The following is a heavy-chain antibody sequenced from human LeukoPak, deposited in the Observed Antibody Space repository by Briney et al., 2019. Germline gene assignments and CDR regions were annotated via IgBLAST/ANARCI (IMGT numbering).Heavy chain of an antibody. CDR1: GFTFSSYG. D-gene: IGHD3-3*01. V-gene: IGHV3-30*18. J-gene: IGHJ6*03. CDR2: ISYDGSNK. Sequence: GRSLRLSCAASGFTFSSYGMHWVRQAPGKGLEWVAVISYDGSNKYYADSVKGRFTISRDNSKNTLYLQMNSLRAEDTAVYYCAKGTQYSAFWSGPITTTGYMDVWGKGTTVTVSS. CDR3: AKGTQYSAFWSGPITTTGYMDV.